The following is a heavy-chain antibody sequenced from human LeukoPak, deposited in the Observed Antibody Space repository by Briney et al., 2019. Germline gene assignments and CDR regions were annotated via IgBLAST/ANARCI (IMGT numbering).Heavy chain of an antibody. Sequence: GGSLRLSCAASGFTFSNYNMHWVRQAPGKGLEWVSYITLSSSTIYCADSVKGRFTISRDNAKKSLYLQMNSLRAEDTAVYYCARETPYSSSWTDLDYWGQGTLVTVSS. J-gene: IGHJ4*02. V-gene: IGHV3-48*01. D-gene: IGHD6-13*01. CDR2: ITLSSSTI. CDR1: GFTFSNYN. CDR3: ARETPYSSSWTDLDY.